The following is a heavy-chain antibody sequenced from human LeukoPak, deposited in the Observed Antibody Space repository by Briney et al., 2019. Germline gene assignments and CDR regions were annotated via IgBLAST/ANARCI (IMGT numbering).Heavy chain of an antibody. J-gene: IGHJ4*02. D-gene: IGHD6-13*01. CDR1: GYSISSGYY. CDR3: ARAFQLVSLDY. Sequence: PSETLSLTCAVSGYSISSGYYWGWIRQPPGKGLEWIGSIYHSGSTYYNPSLKSRVTISVDTSKNQFSLKLSSVTAADTAVYYCARAFQLVSLDYWGQGTLVTVSS. V-gene: IGHV4-38-2*01. CDR2: IYHSGST.